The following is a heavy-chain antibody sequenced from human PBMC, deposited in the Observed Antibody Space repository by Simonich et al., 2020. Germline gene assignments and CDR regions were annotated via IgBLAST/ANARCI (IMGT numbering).Heavy chain of an antibody. V-gene: IGHV1-18*01. CDR3: ARASRGTWWYYYFDY. CDR2: ISEYNGNT. D-gene: IGHD2-15*01. Sequence: QVQLVQSGAEVKKPGASVKVSCKASGYTFTSYGISWVRQAPGQGLEWMGWISEYNGNTKDAQKLQGRVTMTTDTSTSTSYMELRSLRSDDTAVYYCARASRGTWWYYYFDYWGQGTLVTVSS. J-gene: IGHJ4*02. CDR1: GYTFTSYG.